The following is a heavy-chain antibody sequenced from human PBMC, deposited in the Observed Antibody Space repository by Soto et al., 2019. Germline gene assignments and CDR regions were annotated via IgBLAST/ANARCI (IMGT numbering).Heavy chain of an antibody. J-gene: IGHJ4*02. D-gene: IGHD5-12*01. CDR2: ISYDGNNK. Sequence: GVSLRLSCAASGFTFSSYAIHWVRQAPGKGLEWVAVISYDGNNKYYADSVKGRFTISRDNSKNTLYLQMNSLRAEDTAVYYCERGRHGYNYWGQGTLETVSS. CDR3: ERGRHGYNY. CDR1: GFTFSSYA. V-gene: IGHV3-30-3*01.